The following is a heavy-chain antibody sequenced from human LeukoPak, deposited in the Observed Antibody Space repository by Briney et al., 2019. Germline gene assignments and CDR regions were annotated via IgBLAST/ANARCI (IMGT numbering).Heavy chain of an antibody. CDR2: IRPNSGGT. V-gene: IGHV1-2*02. CDR3: ATYSNSTLQYYYGLDV. CDR1: GYTFTGYY. J-gene: IGHJ6*02. Sequence: ASVKVSCKTPGYTFTGYYIHWVRQAPGQGLEWMGWIRPNSGGTKNAQKFQGRVTMTRDTSISTAYMELNRLTSDDTAVYYCATYSNSTLQYYYGLDVWGQGTTV. D-gene: IGHD6-6*01.